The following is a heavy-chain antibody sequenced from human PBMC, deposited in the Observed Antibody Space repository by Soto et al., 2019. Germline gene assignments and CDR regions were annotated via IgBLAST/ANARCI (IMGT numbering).Heavy chain of an antibody. CDR3: ARVDGRIAARGYFDY. J-gene: IGHJ4*02. CDR2: IIPIFGTA. D-gene: IGHD6-6*01. V-gene: IGHV1-69*06. Sequence: QVQLVQSGAEVKKPGSSVKVSCKASGGTFSSYAISWVRQAPGQGLEWMGGIIPIFGTANYAQKFQGRVTMTTDTSTSTAYMELRSLRSDDTAVYYCARVDGRIAARGYFDYWGQGTLVTVSS. CDR1: GGTFSSYA.